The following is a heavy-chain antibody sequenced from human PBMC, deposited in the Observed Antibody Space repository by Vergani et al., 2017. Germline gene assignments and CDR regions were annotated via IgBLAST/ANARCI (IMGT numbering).Heavy chain of an antibody. CDR2: INPNSGGT. Sequence: QVQLVQSGAEVKKPGASVKVSCKASGYTFTGYYMHWVRQAPGQGLEWMGWINPNSGGTNYAQKFQGRVTMTRDTSISTAYMELSRLRSDDTAVYYCARGDDDSSGHWSETLDYWGQGTQVTVSS. CDR3: ARGDDDSSGHWSETLDY. D-gene: IGHD3-22*01. CDR1: GYTFTGYY. V-gene: IGHV1-2*02. J-gene: IGHJ4*02.